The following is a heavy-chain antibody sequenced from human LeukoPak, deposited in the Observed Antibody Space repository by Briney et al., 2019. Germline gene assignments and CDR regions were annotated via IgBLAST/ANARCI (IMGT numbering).Heavy chain of an antibody. CDR3: AREVSTAGPYYYYYYYMDV. D-gene: IGHD6-13*01. V-gene: IGHV1-18*01. CDR1: GYTFTTYG. CDR2: ISAYNGNT. Sequence: GASVKVSCKASGYTFTTYGISWVRQAPGQGLEWMGWISAYNGNTNYAQKLQARVTMTTDTSTSTTYMELRSLRSDDTAVYYCAREVSTAGPYYYYYYYMDVWGKGTTVTVSS. J-gene: IGHJ6*03.